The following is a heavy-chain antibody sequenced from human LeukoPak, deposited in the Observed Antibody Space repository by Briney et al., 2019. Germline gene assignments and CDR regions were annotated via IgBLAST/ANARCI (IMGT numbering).Heavy chain of an antibody. Sequence: TGGSLRLSCAASGFTFSSYAMHWVRQAPGKGLEWVAVISYDGSNKYYADSVKGRFTISRDNSKNTLYLQMNSLRAEDTAVYYCARDRSRRYYGHYYYGMDVWGQGTTVTVSS. CDR3: ARDRSRRYYGHYYYGMDV. CDR2: ISYDGSNK. CDR1: GFTFSSYA. J-gene: IGHJ6*02. D-gene: IGHD4-17*01. V-gene: IGHV3-30-3*01.